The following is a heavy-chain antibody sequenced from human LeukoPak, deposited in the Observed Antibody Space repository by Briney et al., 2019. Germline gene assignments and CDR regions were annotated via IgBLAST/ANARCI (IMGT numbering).Heavy chain of an antibody. D-gene: IGHD3-22*01. J-gene: IGHJ4*02. Sequence: PGGSLRLSYAASGFTVSTNYMSWVRQAPRKGLAWVSVIYSGGRTYYADSVKGRFTISRDNSKNTLYLQMNSLRAEDTAVYYCARESNSGYYLSYWGQGTLVTVSS. CDR2: IYSGGRT. V-gene: IGHV3-66*01. CDR3: ARESNSGYYLSY. CDR1: GFTVSTNY.